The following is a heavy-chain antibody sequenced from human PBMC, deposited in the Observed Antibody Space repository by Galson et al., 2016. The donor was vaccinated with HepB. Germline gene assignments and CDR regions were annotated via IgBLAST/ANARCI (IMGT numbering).Heavy chain of an antibody. V-gene: IGHV3-7*01. D-gene: IGHD3-10*01. J-gene: IGHJ6*02. CDR2: IKEDGSEK. CDR3: ARGRLWFGEPHYYGMDV. Sequence: SLRLSCAASGFTFSSYWMSWVRQAPEKGLEWVANIKEDGSEKYYVDSVKGRITISRDNAKNSLYLQMNSLRADDTSVYYCARGRLWFGEPHYYGMDVRGQGTTVTVSS. CDR1: GFTFSSYW.